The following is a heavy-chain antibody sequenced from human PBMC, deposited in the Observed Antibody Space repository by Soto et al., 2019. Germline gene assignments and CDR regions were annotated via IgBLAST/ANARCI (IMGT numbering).Heavy chain of an antibody. J-gene: IGHJ4*01. CDR2: ISNDGRNK. D-gene: IGHD3-3*01. CDR1: GFTFSSYG. V-gene: IGHV3-30*18. CDR3: ANEERQGIFGVVVLDY. Sequence: QVQLVESGGGVVQPGRSLRLSCAASGFTFSSYGMHWVRQVPGKGLEWVAVISNDGRNKYYADSVKGRFTISRDNSHNTLYLQMDGLRIEDAAEYHCANEERQGIFGVVVLDYWGQGLLVTASS.